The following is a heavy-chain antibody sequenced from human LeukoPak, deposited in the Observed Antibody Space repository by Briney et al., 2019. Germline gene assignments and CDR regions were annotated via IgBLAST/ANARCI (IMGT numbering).Heavy chain of an antibody. V-gene: IGHV3-53*01. CDR1: GFTVHSNY. D-gene: IGHD6-19*01. J-gene: IGHJ4*02. Sequence: GGSLRLSCAASGFTVHSNYMSWVRQAPGKGLEWVSVIYSGGDTYYADSVKGRFTISRDNRKSMLYLQMNSLRAEDTAVYYCAKDALKLDPRGCWGQGTLVTVSS. CDR3: AKDALKLDPRGC. CDR2: IYSGGDT.